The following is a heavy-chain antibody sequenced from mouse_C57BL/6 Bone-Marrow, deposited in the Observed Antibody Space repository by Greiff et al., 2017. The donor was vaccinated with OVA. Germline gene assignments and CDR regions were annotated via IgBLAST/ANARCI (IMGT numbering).Heavy chain of an antibody. CDR1: GFTFSSYA. D-gene: IGHD5-1*01. J-gene: IGHJ4*01. CDR2: ISDGGSYT. Sequence: EVQLVESGGGLVKPGGSLKLSCAASGFTFSSYAMSWVRQTPEKRLEWVATISDGGSYTYYPDNVKGRFTISRDNAKNNLYLQMSHLKSEDTAMYYCARDRVPYYYAMDYWGQGNSVTGSS. V-gene: IGHV5-4*01. CDR3: ARDRVPYYYAMDY.